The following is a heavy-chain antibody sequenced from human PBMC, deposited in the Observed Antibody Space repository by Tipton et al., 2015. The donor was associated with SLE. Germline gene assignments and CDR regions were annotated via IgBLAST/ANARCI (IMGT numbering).Heavy chain of an antibody. CDR2: MNPHSGNT. D-gene: IGHD5-12*01. Sequence: QSGAEVKKPGASVKVSCKASGYTFTSYDINWVRQATGQGLEWMGWMNPHSGNTGFAQKFQGRVTMTTDTSTSTAYMELRSLRSDDTAVYYCALRWPDTWTTVYWGQGTLVTVSS. V-gene: IGHV1-8*01. J-gene: IGHJ4*02. CDR3: ALRWPDTWTTVY. CDR1: GYTFTSYD.